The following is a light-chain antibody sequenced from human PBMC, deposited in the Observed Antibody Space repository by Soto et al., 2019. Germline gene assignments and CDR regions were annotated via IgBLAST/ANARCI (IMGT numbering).Light chain of an antibody. Sequence: EIVITQSPATVSVSPGERATLSCRASQSVSSKLAWYQQKPGQPPRLLIFDASARATGVPARFSGSGSGTEFILTISSLQSEDFAVYYCQQYNDWPPYTFGQGTKVDIK. CDR3: QQYNDWPPYT. CDR2: DAS. J-gene: IGKJ2*01. V-gene: IGKV3-15*01. CDR1: QSVSSK.